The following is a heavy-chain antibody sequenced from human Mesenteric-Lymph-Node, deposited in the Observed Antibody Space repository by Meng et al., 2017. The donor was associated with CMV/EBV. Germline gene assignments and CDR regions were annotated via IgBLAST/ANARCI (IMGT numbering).Heavy chain of an antibody. CDR2: MYHSGST. CDR3: ARLPTCPFGCSSTSCKYYFDY. D-gene: IGHD2-2*01. V-gene: IGHV4-38-2*02. Sequence: SETLSLTCTVSGYSISSGYYWGWIRQPPGKGLEWIGSMYHSGSTYYNPSLKSRVTISVDTSKNLFSLKLSSVTAADTAVYYCARLPTCPFGCSSTSCKYYFDYWGQGTLVTVSS. J-gene: IGHJ4*02. CDR1: GYSISSGYY.